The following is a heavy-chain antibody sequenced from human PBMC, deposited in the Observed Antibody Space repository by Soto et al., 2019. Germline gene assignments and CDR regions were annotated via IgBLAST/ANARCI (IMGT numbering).Heavy chain of an antibody. D-gene: IGHD2-21*01. Sequence: PSETLSLTCTVSGGSISSSSYYWGWIRQPPGKGLEWIGSIYYSGSTYYNPSLKSRVTIPVDTSKNQFSLKLNSVTAADTAVYYCARRGGGNYPYFFDYWDEGTLVTVSS. CDR1: GGSISSSSYY. J-gene: IGHJ4*02. CDR2: IYYSGST. V-gene: IGHV4-39*01. CDR3: ARRGGGNYPYFFDY.